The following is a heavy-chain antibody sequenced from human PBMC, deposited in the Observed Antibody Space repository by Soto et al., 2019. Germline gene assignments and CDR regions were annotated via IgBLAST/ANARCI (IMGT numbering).Heavy chain of an antibody. J-gene: IGHJ4*02. CDR2: ISGSGGST. CDR1: GFAFSSYA. Sequence: PGGSLSLSCAASGFAFSSYAMSWVRQAPGKGLEWVSAISGSGGSTYYADSVKGRFTISRDNSKNTLYLQMTSLRAEDTAVYYYAKDATIIVGAPYFDYWGQGTLVTVSS. D-gene: IGHD1-26*01. CDR3: AKDATIIVGAPYFDY. V-gene: IGHV3-23*01.